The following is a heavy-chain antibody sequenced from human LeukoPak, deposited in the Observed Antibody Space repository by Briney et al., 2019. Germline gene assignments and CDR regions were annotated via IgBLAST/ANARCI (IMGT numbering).Heavy chain of an antibody. CDR1: GGSISSGGYY. J-gene: IGHJ3*02. V-gene: IGHV4-31*03. CDR2: IYYSGST. Sequence: SQTLSLTCTVSGGSISSGGYYWSWIRQHPGKGLEWIGYIYYSGSTYYNPSLKSRVTISVNTSKNQFSLKLSSVTAADTAVYYCATNEYNWNYKGVFDIWGQGTMVTVSS. D-gene: IGHD1-7*01. CDR3: ATNEYNWNYKGVFDI.